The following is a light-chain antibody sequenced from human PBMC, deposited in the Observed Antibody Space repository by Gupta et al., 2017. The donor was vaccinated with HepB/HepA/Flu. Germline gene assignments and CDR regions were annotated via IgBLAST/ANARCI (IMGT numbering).Light chain of an antibody. CDR1: KLGDYY. CDR2: QDS. V-gene: IGLV3-1*01. J-gene: IGLJ2*01. CDR3: QAWTSSSVI. Sequence: SYELTQPPSVPVSPGQTASVTCSGDKLGDYYLSWYQQRPGQSPILIIYQDSERPSGIPERFSGSNSGDTATLTIGGTQAMDEADYYCQAWTSSSVIFGGGTKLTVL.